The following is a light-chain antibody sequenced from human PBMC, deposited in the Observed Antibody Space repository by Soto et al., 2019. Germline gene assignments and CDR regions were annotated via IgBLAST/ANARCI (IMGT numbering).Light chain of an antibody. J-gene: IGKJ2*01. V-gene: IGKV4-1*01. CDR3: QQYESTPPT. Sequence: DIVMTQSPDSLAVSLGERANINCKSSQSVLYSSNNKNYLAWYQQRPGQPPKLLIYWASTRESGVPDRFTGSGSGTDFTLTITSLQAEDVAVYYCQQYESTPPTFGQGTKFEIK. CDR1: QSVLYSSNNKNY. CDR2: WAS.